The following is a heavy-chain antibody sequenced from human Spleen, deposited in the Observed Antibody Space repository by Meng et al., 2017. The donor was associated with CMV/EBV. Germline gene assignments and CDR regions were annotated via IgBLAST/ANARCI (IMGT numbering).Heavy chain of an antibody. CDR3: ARESPETRYFAS. D-gene: IGHD3-9*01. V-gene: IGHV1-46*01. J-gene: IGHJ4*02. CDR1: GNSYATYY. Sequence: TTSGNSYATYYLHWVRQAPGQGLEWLGRLYLSAATTACPQGFRGGLTLTKDTYTNTVFMDLSRLGSEDTAVYYCARESPETRYFASWGQGALVTVSS. CDR2: LYLSAATT.